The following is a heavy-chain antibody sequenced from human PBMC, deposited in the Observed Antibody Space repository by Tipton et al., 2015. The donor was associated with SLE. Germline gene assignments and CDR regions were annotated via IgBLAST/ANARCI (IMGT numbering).Heavy chain of an antibody. J-gene: IGHJ4*02. CDR1: GGSSSGWY. CDR2: IHDSGSS. CDR3: ARGRVNYIRGAYRPSSFDY. V-gene: IGHV4-34*01. D-gene: IGHD3-16*02. Sequence: TLSLTCAVNGGSSSGWYWSWIRQSPGMALEWIGDIHDSGSSYTNPSLKSRVPISVDTSKNQISLKLNSVTAADTAVYYCARGRVNYIRGAYRPSSFDYWGQGTLVTVSS.